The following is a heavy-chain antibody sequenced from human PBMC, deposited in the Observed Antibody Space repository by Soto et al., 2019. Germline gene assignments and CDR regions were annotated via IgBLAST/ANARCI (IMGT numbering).Heavy chain of an antibody. CDR2: ISGSGDGT. J-gene: IGHJ4*02. Sequence: LRLSCAASGFTFSSFALSWVRQAPGKGLEWVSAISGSGDGTDYADSVKGRFTISRDNSKNTLYLQMNSLRAEDTAVYYCAGPGYSSQDYWGQGALVTVSS. V-gene: IGHV3-23*01. CDR1: GFTFSSFA. D-gene: IGHD5-18*01. CDR3: AGPGYSSQDY.